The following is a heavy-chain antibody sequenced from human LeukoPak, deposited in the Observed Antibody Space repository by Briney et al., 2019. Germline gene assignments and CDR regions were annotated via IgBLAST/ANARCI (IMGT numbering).Heavy chain of an antibody. CDR3: AKDIGYCSGGSCYAFDY. V-gene: IGHV3-21*04. CDR1: GFTFSSYS. Sequence: GGSLRLSCAASGFTFSSYSMNWVRQAPGKGLEWVSSISSSSSYIYYADSVKGRFTISRDNAKNSLYLQMNSLRAEDTALYYCAKDIGYCSGGSCYAFDYWGQGTLVTVSS. D-gene: IGHD2-15*01. J-gene: IGHJ4*02. CDR2: ISSSSSYI.